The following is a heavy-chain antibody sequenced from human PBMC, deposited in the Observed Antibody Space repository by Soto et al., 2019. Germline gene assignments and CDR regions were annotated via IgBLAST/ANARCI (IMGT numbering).Heavy chain of an antibody. Sequence: SETLSLTCTFSGDSITNFYWSWIRQPPGKGLEWLGYINNIGSTNYNPSLKSRVTISVDTSKNQVSLKLTSVTAADTAVYYCAKDWFTSGWPVFDYWGQGTLVTVSS. V-gene: IGHV4-59*01. CDR2: INNIGST. CDR1: GDSITNFY. D-gene: IGHD6-19*01. J-gene: IGHJ4*02. CDR3: AKDWFTSGWPVFDY.